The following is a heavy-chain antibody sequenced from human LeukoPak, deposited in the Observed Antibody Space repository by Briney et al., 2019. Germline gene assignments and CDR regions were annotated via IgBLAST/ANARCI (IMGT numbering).Heavy chain of an antibody. Sequence: GGPVRLSCAASGFTLSTYWMHWARQGPGKGLVWVSCINSDGSRTTYPDSVKGPFTISRDNAKNTLYLQMNTLRVEDTAVYYCARGSWSAADTNIDYWGQGTLLTFSS. J-gene: IGHJ4*02. CDR2: INSDGSRT. CDR1: GFTLSTYW. V-gene: IGHV3-74*01. CDR3: ARGSWSAADTNIDY. D-gene: IGHD6-13*01.